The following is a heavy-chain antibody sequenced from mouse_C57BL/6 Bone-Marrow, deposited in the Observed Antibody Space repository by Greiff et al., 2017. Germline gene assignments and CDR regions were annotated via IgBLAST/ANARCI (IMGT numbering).Heavy chain of an antibody. CDR3: TREATVVGRYFDV. CDR1: GFTFSSYA. CDR2: ISSGGDYI. Sequence: EVKVVESGEGLVKPGGSLKLSCAASGFTFSSYAMSWVRQTPEKRLEWVAYISSGGDYIYYADTVKGRFTISRDNARNTLYLQMSSLKSEDTAMYYCTREATVVGRYFDVWGTGTTVTVSS. J-gene: IGHJ1*03. V-gene: IGHV5-9-1*02. D-gene: IGHD1-1*01.